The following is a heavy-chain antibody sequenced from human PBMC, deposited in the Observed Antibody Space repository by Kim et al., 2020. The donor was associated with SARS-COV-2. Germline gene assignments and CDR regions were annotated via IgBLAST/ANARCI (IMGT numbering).Heavy chain of an antibody. CDR3: ARGAYGSGWYGDF. CDR2: LGTAGDT. CDR1: GFTLSNYD. Sequence: GGSLRLSCAASGFTLSNYDMHWVRQITGKGLEWVSTLGTAGDTYYPGSVKGRFTISRENAKNSLYLQMDILRAGDTGVYYCARGAYGSGWYGDFWGQGTLVPVSS. J-gene: IGHJ4*02. V-gene: IGHV3-13*01. D-gene: IGHD6-13*01.